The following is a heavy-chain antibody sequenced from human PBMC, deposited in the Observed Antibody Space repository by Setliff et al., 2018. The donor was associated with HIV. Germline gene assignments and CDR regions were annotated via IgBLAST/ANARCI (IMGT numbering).Heavy chain of an antibody. V-gene: IGHV5-51*01. CDR2: IYPGDSDT. Sequence: GESLKISCEASGYNFLTQWIGWVRQKPGKGLEWVGIIYPGDSDTRYSPSFQGQVAISADKSISTAYLQWSSLKASDTAMYYCARHGAEYYGSGSYYNLWGQGTLVTVS. CDR1: GYNFLTQW. D-gene: IGHD3-10*01. J-gene: IGHJ5*02. CDR3: ARHGAEYYGSGSYYNL.